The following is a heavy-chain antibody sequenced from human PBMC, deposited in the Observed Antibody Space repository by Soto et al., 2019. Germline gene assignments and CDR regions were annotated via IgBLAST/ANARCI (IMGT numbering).Heavy chain of an antibody. D-gene: IGHD1-26*01. CDR2: ISGSGGST. V-gene: IGHV3-23*01. CDR3: AKVPSIVGATHLDY. Sequence: EVQLLESGGGLVQPGGSLRLSCAASGFTFSSYAMSWVRQAPGKGLEWVSAISGSGGSTYYADSVKGRFTISRDNSNNTLYLQMNSLRAEDTAVYYCAKVPSIVGATHLDYWGQGTLVTVSS. CDR1: GFTFSSYA. J-gene: IGHJ4*02.